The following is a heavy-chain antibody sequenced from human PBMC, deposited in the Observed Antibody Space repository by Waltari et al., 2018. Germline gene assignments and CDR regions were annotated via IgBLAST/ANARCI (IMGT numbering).Heavy chain of an antibody. V-gene: IGHV4-39*07. J-gene: IGHJ4*02. Sequence: WGWIRQPPGKGLEWIGSIYYSGSTYYNPSLKSRVTISVDTSKNQFSLKLSSVTAADTAVYYCARDAFSRPGTTRPFDYWGQGTLVTVSS. CDR3: ARDAFSRPGTTRPFDY. D-gene: IGHD1-1*01. CDR2: IYYSGST.